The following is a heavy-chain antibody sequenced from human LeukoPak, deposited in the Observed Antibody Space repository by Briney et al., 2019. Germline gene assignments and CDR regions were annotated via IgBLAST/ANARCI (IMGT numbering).Heavy chain of an antibody. D-gene: IGHD1-26*01. J-gene: IGHJ4*02. CDR3: ARGDTVGAINFDF. CDR1: GGSISSSSYY. CDR2: ISYTGNT. V-gene: IGHV4-61*01. Sequence: KASETLSLTCTVSGGSISSSSYYWSWIRQPPGKGLEWIGYISYTGNTNYNPSLKSRVTISVDTSKNQFSLKLSSVTAADSALYYCARGDTVGAINFDFWGQGTLVTVSS.